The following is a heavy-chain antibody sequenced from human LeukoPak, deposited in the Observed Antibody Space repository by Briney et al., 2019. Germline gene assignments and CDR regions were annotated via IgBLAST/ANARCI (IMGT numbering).Heavy chain of an antibody. CDR2: IRGSDDST. D-gene: IGHD6-13*01. V-gene: IGHV3-23*01. CDR1: GFTFSSYA. CDR3: AKDTGPAAGITADY. J-gene: IGHJ4*02. Sequence: PGGSLRLACAASGFTFSSYAMTWVRQAPGKGLEWVSTIRGSDDSTYYADSVKGRFTNSRDNSKNTLYLQMNSLRAEDTAIYYCAKDTGPAAGITADYWGQGTLVTVPS.